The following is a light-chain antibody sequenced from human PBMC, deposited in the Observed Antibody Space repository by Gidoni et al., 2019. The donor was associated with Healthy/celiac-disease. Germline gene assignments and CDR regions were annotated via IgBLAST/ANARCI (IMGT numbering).Light chain of an antibody. Sequence: YELTQPPSVSVSPGQTATITCSGDKLGDKYACWYQQKPGQSPVLVIYQDSKRPSGIPERFSGSNSGNTATLTISGTQAMDEADYYCQAWDSSTVVFGGGTKLTVL. V-gene: IGLV3-1*01. J-gene: IGLJ2*01. CDR3: QAWDSSTVV. CDR1: KLGDKY. CDR2: QDS.